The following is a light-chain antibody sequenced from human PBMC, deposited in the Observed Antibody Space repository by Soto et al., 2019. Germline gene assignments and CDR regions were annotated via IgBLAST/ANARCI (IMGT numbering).Light chain of an antibody. J-gene: IGKJ4*01. CDR1: QSVSSSY. CDR2: GAS. V-gene: IGKV3D-20*02. CDR3: HQRSNWPLT. Sequence: DIPLTQPPGTLSLSSGDRATLPCRASQSVSSSYLAWYQQRPGQAPRLLIYGASSRATGIPDRFSGSGSGTDFTLTISRLEPEDFAVYYCHQRSNWPLTFGGGTKVDIK.